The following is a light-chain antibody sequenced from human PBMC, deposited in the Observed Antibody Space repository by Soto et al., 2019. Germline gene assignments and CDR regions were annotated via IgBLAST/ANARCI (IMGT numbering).Light chain of an antibody. CDR1: SSDVGGYNY. Sequence: QSVLTQPASVSGSPGQSITISCTGTSSDVGGYNYVSWYQQHPGKAPKLTIYDVSNRPSGVSNRFSGSKSGNTASLTISGLQAEDEADYYCSSYTSSSNLYVFGTGTKVTVL. V-gene: IGLV2-14*01. J-gene: IGLJ1*01. CDR3: SSYTSSSNLYV. CDR2: DVS.